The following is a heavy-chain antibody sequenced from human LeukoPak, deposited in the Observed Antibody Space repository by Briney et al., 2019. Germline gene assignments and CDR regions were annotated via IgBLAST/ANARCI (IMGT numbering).Heavy chain of an antibody. CDR1: GFTFSSYS. V-gene: IGHV3-48*02. D-gene: IGHD3-22*01. CDR2: ISSSSSTI. J-gene: IGHJ4*02. CDR3: ARDHYDSSGYRLDY. Sequence: PGGSLRLSCAASGFTFSSYSMNWVRQAPGQGLEWISYISSSSSTIYYADSVKGRFSISRDNAKNSLYLQMNSLSDEDTAVYYCARDHYDSSGYRLDYWGQGTLVTVSS.